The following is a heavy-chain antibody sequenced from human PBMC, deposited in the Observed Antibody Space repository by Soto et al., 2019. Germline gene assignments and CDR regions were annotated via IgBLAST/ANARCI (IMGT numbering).Heavy chain of an antibody. CDR1: GGSISSSSYY. CDR2: IYYSGST. CDR3: ARLRSGDEDY. Sequence: QLQLQESGPGLVKPSETLSLTCTVSGGSISSSSYYWGWIRQPPGKGLEWIGSIYYSGSTYYNPSLKSRVTISVDTSKNQFSRKLSSVTAADTAVYYCARLRSGDEDYWGQGTLVTVSS. V-gene: IGHV4-39*01. J-gene: IGHJ4*02. D-gene: IGHD7-27*01.